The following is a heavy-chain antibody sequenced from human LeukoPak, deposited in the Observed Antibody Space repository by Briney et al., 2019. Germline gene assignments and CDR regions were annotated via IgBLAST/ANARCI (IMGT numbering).Heavy chain of an antibody. D-gene: IGHD3-3*01. J-gene: IGHJ6*03. Sequence: GGSLRLSCAASGFTFSSYAMSWVRQARGKGLEWVSAISGSGGSTYYADSVRGRFTISRDNSKNTLYLQMNSLRAEDTAVYYCAKDLSRITIFGVVLRYYYMDVWGKGTTVTVSS. CDR2: ISGSGGST. V-gene: IGHV3-23*01. CDR1: GFTFSSYA. CDR3: AKDLSRITIFGVVLRYYYMDV.